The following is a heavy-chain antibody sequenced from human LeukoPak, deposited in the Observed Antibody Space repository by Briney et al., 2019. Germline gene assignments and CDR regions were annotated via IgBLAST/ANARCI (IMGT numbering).Heavy chain of an antibody. Sequence: SXXLSCAASXXXXXSXAMSXVXQXPGXGXXWXXXXSGSVATTYYADSLKGRFTISRDNSNNTLYLQMNSLRAEDTAVYYCAKGPRSSGWHSNWFDPWGQGTLVTVSS. CDR3: AKGPRSSGWHSNWFDP. D-gene: IGHD6-19*01. CDR2: XSGSVATT. CDR1: XXXXXSXA. J-gene: IGHJ5*02. V-gene: IGHV3-23*01.